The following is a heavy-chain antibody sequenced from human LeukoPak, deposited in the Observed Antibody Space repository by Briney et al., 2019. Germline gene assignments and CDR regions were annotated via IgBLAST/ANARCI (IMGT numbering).Heavy chain of an antibody. CDR3: ARAERWGSYYEIDY. CDR2: INHSGST. J-gene: IGHJ4*02. CDR1: GGSFSGYY. Sequence: PSETLSLTCAVYGGSFSGYYWSWIRQPPGKGLEWIGEINHSGSTNYNPSLKSRVTISVDTSKNQFSLKLSSVTAADTAVYYCARAERWGSYYEIDYWGQGTLVTVSS. V-gene: IGHV4-34*01. D-gene: IGHD1-26*01.